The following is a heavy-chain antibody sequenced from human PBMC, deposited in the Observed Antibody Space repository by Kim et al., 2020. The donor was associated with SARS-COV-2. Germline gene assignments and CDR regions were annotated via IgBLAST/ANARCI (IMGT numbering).Heavy chain of an antibody. CDR3: ARGSGSGTYYRYYLMDV. D-gene: IGHD3-10*01. J-gene: IGHJ6*04. Sequence: SVKVSCKASGGTSSSYAVNWVRQAPGQGLEWMGGFISMFGTAKYAQKSQGRVTITADESTSTVNMELSSLTSEDTAVYYCARGSGSGTYYRYYLMDVWGKGTAVTVS. CDR1: GGTSSSYA. V-gene: IGHV1-69*13. CDR2: FISMFGTA.